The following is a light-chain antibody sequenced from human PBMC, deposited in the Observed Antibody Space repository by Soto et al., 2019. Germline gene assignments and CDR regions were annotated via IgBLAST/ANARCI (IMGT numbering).Light chain of an antibody. V-gene: IGKV1-9*01. CDR2: SAS. CDR1: QALSNY. J-gene: IGKJ4*01. Sequence: SLMTQSPSSLSAYTGDTDTITCRASQALSNYLAWYQQKPGKAPDLLIYSASTLQSGVPSRFSGSGSETEFSLTIRALQPEDFATYYCQQLSRYPLTFAGGTKVDI. CDR3: QQLSRYPLT.